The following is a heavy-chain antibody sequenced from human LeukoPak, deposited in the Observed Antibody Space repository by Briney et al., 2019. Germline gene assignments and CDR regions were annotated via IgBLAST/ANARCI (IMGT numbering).Heavy chain of an antibody. Sequence: SETLSLTCTVAGGSISSSSYYWGWIRQPPGKGLEWIAIIYDSRSTYYNPSLKSRLTISVDTSKNQFSLKLTSVTDADTAIYYCARPYHYDSGSRGAAFDIWGQGTMVPVSS. CDR2: IYDSRST. V-gene: IGHV4-39*01. D-gene: IGHD3-10*01. CDR1: GGSISSSSYY. J-gene: IGHJ3*02. CDR3: ARPYHYDSGSRGAAFDI.